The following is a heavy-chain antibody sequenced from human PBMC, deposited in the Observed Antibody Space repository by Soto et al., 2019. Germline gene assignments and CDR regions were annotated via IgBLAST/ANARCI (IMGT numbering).Heavy chain of an antibody. J-gene: IGHJ4*02. D-gene: IGHD5-12*01. CDR1: GGTFSSYT. CDR3: ARAPGYSGYDRLYYFDY. V-gene: IGHV1-69*02. Sequence: SVKVSCKASGGTFSSYTISWVRQAPGQGLEWMGRIIPILGIANYAQKFQGRVTITADKSTSTAYMELSSLRSEDTAVYYCARAPGYSGYDRLYYFDYWGQGTLVTVSS. CDR2: IIPILGIA.